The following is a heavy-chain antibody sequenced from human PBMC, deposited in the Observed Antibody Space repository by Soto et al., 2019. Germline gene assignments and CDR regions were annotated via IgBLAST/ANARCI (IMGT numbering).Heavy chain of an antibody. CDR3: ARVYSSSSIYYYYMDV. Sequence: EVQLVESGGGLVQPGGSLRLSCAASGFTFSSYSMNWVRQAPGKGLEWVSYISSSSSTIYYADSVKGRFTISRDNAKNSLYLQMNSLRAEDTAEYYCARVYSSSSIYYYYMDVWGKGTTVTVSS. CDR1: GFTFSSYS. CDR2: ISSSSSTI. V-gene: IGHV3-48*01. J-gene: IGHJ6*03. D-gene: IGHD6-6*01.